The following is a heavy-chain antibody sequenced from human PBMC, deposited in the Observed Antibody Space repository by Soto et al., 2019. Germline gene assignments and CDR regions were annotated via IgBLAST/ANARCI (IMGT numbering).Heavy chain of an antibody. D-gene: IGHD6-13*01. CDR1: GGSISSYY. Sequence: TSETLSLTCTVSGGSISSYYWSWIRQPPGKGLEWIGYIYYSGSTNYNPSLKSRVTISVDTSKNQFSLKLSSVTAADTAVYYCARGRISSSWYWFDPWGQGTLVTVSS. J-gene: IGHJ5*02. CDR2: IYYSGST. CDR3: ARGRISSSWYWFDP. V-gene: IGHV4-59*01.